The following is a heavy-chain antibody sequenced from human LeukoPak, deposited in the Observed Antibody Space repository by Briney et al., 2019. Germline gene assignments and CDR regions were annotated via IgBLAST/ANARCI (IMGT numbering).Heavy chain of an antibody. Sequence: GRSLRLSCAASGFTFSGYGMHWVRQAPGKGLEWVAVISYDGSNKYYADSVKGRFTISRDNSKNTLYLQMNSLRAEDTAVYYCAKDPDSSGYNWFDPWGQGTLVTVSS. CDR1: GFTFSGYG. CDR2: ISYDGSNK. J-gene: IGHJ5*02. CDR3: AKDPDSSGYNWFDP. D-gene: IGHD3-22*01. V-gene: IGHV3-30*18.